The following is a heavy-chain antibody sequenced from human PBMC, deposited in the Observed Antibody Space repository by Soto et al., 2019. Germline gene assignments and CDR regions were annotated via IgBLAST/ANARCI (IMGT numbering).Heavy chain of an antibody. D-gene: IGHD6-19*01. Sequence: QVQLQQSGPGLLKPSQTLSLTCAISGDSVPSDSAAWNWIRQSPSRGLEWLGRTYYRSKWYIEYAPSVKSRITINPDTSKNQLSLQLNSVTPEDTAVYYCVRSRVFIAVAGMANYYYYYGMDVWGQGTTVTVSS. V-gene: IGHV6-1*01. CDR1: GDSVPSDSAA. CDR3: VRSRVFIAVAGMANYYYYYGMDV. CDR2: TYYRSKWYI. J-gene: IGHJ6*02.